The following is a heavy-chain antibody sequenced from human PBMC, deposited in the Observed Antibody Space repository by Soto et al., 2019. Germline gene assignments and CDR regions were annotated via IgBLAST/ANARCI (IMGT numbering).Heavy chain of an antibody. V-gene: IGHV3-23*01. CDR1: GFSFSTYA. J-gene: IGHJ3*02. D-gene: IGHD6-19*01. CDR2: ISGSGGST. Sequence: EVQLLESGGGLVQPGGSLRLSCAASGFSFSTYALSWVRQAPGKGLDWVSVISGSGGSTDYAGSVKGRFTISRDNSKNALYLQTNSLRAEDTPLYYCAKVGGSGWFDAFDIWGQGTMVTVSS. CDR3: AKVGGSGWFDAFDI.